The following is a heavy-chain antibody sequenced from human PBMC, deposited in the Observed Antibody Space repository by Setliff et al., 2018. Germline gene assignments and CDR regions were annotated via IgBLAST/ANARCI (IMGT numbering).Heavy chain of an antibody. Sequence: PSETLSLTCSVSGGIIYDHWWTWIRQPAGAGLEWIGRIYSDGSADYNPSLRGRVTISVDMSKNQFFLKLTSMTAADTALYFCARERQGGFLEWAPFDSWGQGVVVTVSS. J-gene: IGHJ4*02. CDR3: ARERQGGFLEWAPFDS. V-gene: IGHV4-4*07. CDR1: GGIIYDHW. CDR2: IYSDGSA. D-gene: IGHD3-3*01.